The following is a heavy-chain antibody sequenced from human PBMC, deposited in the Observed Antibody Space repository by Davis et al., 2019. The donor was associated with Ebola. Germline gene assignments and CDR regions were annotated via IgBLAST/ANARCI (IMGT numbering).Heavy chain of an antibody. CDR2: ISSSGSTI. CDR1: GFTFSDYY. D-gene: IGHD2-2*01. J-gene: IGHJ4*02. V-gene: IGHV3-11*01. CDR3: ARGQSYCSSTSCHLGY. Sequence: GESLKISCAASGFTFSDYYMSWIRQAPGKGLEWVSYISSSGSTIYYADSVKGRFTISRDNAKNSLYLQMNSLRAEDTAVYYCARGQSYCSSTSCHLGYWGQGTLVTVSS.